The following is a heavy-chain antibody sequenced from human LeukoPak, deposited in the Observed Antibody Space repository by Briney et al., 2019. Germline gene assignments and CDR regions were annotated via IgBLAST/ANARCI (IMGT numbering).Heavy chain of an antibody. V-gene: IGHV4-59*01. J-gene: IGHJ5*02. CDR1: GGSISGYY. CDR3: ARGGASSEWSDP. Sequence: PSETLSLTCTVSGGSISGYYWSWIRQPPGKGLEWIAFIHSSGTTNYSPSLKSRVSISVDTSNNQFSLNVNSVTAADTAVYYCARGGASSEWSDPWGQGTLVTVSS. D-gene: IGHD6-25*01. CDR2: IHSSGTT.